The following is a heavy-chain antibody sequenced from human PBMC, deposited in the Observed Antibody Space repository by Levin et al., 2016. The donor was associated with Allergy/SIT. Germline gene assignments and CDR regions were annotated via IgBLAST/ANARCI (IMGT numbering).Heavy chain of an antibody. CDR2: INAGNGNT. V-gene: IGHV1-3*01. Sequence: WVRQAPGQRLEWMGWINAGNGNTKYSQKFQGRVTITRDTSASTAYMELSSLRSEDTAVYYCARAGSSSWYDPNYYYYYGMDVWGQGTTVTVSS. CDR3: ARAGSSSWYDPNYYYYYGMDV. J-gene: IGHJ6*02. D-gene: IGHD6-13*01.